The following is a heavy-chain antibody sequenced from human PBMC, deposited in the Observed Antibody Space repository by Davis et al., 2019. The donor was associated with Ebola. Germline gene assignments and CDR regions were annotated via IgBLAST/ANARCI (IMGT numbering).Heavy chain of an antibody. D-gene: IGHD3-9*01. CDR2: IYYSGST. Sequence: GSLRLSCAASGFTFSSYAMSWVRQAPGKGLEWIGSIYYSGSTYYNPSLKSRVTISVDTSKNQFSLKLSSVTAADTAVYYCARAGGYYDILTGYLPNWFDPWGQGTLVTVSS. J-gene: IGHJ5*02. CDR3: ARAGGYYDILTGYLPNWFDP. CDR1: GFTFSSYA. V-gene: IGHV4-39*07.